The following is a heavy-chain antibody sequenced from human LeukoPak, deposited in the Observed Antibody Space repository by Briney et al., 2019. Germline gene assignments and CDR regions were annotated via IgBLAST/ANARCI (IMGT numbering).Heavy chain of an antibody. V-gene: IGHV4-39*07. D-gene: IGHD5-24*01. J-gene: IGHJ4*02. Sequence: SETLSLTCTVSGGSISSSSYYWGWIRQPPGKGLEWIGSIYYSGSTYYNPSLKSRVTISVDMSKNQFSLKLSSVTAEDTAVYYCAKDERWLQSGGPDWGQGTLVTVSS. CDR3: AKDERWLQSGGPD. CDR2: IYYSGST. CDR1: GGSISSSSYY.